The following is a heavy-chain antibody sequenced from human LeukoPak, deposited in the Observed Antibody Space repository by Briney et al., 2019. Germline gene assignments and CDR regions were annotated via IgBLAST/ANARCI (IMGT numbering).Heavy chain of an antibody. J-gene: IGHJ5*02. V-gene: IGHV2-5*02. CDR2: IYWADDK. CDR3: AHSIGFGEFLNWFDP. CDR1: GFSLSTSGVG. Sequence: SGPTRVNPTQTLTLTCTFSGFSLSTSGVGVGWIRQPPGKALEWLALIYWADDKRYSPALKRRLTTTKDTSKNQVVLTMTNMDPVDTATYYCAHSIGFGEFLNWFDPWGQGTLVTVSS. D-gene: IGHD3-10*01.